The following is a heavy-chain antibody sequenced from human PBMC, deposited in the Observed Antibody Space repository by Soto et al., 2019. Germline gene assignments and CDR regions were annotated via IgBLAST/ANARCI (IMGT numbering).Heavy chain of an antibody. CDR2: IYYSGST. V-gene: IGHV4-59*01. CDR3: ARDLYCGGDCYDNWFDP. J-gene: IGHJ5*02. D-gene: IGHD2-21*02. CDR1: GGSISSYY. Sequence: QVQLQESGPGLVKPSETLSLTCTVSGGSISSYYWSWIRQSPGKGLEWIGYIYYSGSTNYNPSLKSRVTISVDTSKNQFSLKLSSVTAADTAVYYCARDLYCGGDCYDNWFDPWGQGTLVTVSS.